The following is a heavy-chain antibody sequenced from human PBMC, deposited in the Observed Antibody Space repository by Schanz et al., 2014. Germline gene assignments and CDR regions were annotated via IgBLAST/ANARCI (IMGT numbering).Heavy chain of an antibody. V-gene: IGHV3-13*01. D-gene: IGHD6-13*01. CDR1: GFTISSYS. Sequence: EVHLVESGGGLVKRGGSLRLSCAASGFTISSYSMNWVRQAPGKGLEWVSTIGYLGDTYYPDSVKGRFTVSRDSGQNSLYLQMNSLRAGDTAVYYYAREQRMAAAGLVDYWGHGTLVTVSS. CDR2: IGYLGDT. CDR3: AREQRMAAAGLVDY. J-gene: IGHJ4*01.